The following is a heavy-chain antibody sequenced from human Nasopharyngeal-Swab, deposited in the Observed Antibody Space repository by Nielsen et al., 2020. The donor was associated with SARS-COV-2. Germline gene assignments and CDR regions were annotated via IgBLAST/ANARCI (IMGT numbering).Heavy chain of an antibody. CDR1: GGSISSYY. CDR3: ARRGGVVPAAIPYYYYYMYV. J-gene: IGHJ6*03. CDR2: IYHSGSA. Sequence: SETLSLTCTVSGGSISSYYWSWIRQPPGEGLEWIGHIYHSGSANYSPSLKSRVTISVDTSKNQFSLKLSSVTAADTAVYYCARRGGVVPAAIPYYYYYMYVWGKGTTVTVSS. D-gene: IGHD2-2*02. V-gene: IGHV4-59*12.